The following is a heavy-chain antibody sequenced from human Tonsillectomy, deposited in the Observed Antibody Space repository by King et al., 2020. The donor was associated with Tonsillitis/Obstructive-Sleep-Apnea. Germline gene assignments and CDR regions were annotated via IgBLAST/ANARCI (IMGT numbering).Heavy chain of an antibody. CDR1: GYSFTSYW. V-gene: IGHV5-10-1*01. D-gene: IGHD3-9*01. CDR3: ARRYFDGYYYYYMDV. J-gene: IGHJ6*03. CDR2: IDPSDSYT. Sequence: VQLVESGAEVKKPGESLRISCKGSGYSFTSYWIDWVRQMPGKGLEWMGTIDPSDSYTNYSPSFQGHVTISTDKSISTAYLHWSSLQASDTAMYYCARRYFDGYYYYYMDVWGKGTTLTVSS.